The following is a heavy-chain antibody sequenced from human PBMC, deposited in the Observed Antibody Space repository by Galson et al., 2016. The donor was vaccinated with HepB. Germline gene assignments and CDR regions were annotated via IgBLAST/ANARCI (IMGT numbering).Heavy chain of an antibody. J-gene: IGHJ4*02. CDR2: ISSSSSFI. Sequence: SLRLSCAASGFTFSGYGMNWVRQAPGKGLEWVSAISSSSSFIYYVESVRGRFTISRDNAKNSVYLQMSSLRAEDTAVYYCARLFGGYIDYWGQGTLVTVSS. CDR1: GFTFSGYG. CDR3: ARLFGGYIDY. D-gene: IGHD2-15*01. V-gene: IGHV3-21*04.